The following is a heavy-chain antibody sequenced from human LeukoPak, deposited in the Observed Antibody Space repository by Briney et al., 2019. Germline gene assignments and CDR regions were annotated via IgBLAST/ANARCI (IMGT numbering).Heavy chain of an antibody. CDR1: GFTFSSYG. J-gene: IGHJ6*04. CDR2: ISYDGSNK. CDR3: AKVGGDGYAHHGMDV. V-gene: IGHV3-30*18. Sequence: GGSLRLSCGASGFTFSSYGMHWVRQAPGKGLEWVAVISYDGSNKDYADSVKGRFTTSRDNSKNTLYLQMNSLRAEDTAVYYCAKVGGDGYAHHGMDVWGKGTTVTVSS. D-gene: IGHD2-21*02.